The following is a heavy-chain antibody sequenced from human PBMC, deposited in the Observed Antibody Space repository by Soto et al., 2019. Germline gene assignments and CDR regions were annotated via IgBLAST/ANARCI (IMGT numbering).Heavy chain of an antibody. CDR3: SRELAAGDH. J-gene: IGHJ4*02. Sequence: QVQLVQSGAEVKKPGASVKVSCKASGYTFTNYYIHWVPQAPGQGLERMGIINPTTGSTNYAQKFQGRVTLTYDTSTTTVDMELSGLRSEDTAVLYCSRELAAGDHWGQGTLVTFSS. D-gene: IGHD6-13*01. CDR1: GYTFTNYY. CDR2: INPTTGST. V-gene: IGHV1-46*01.